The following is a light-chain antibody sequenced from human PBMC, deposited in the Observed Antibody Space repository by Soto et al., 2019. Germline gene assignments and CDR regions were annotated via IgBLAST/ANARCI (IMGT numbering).Light chain of an antibody. J-gene: IGKJ1*01. Sequence: EIVITQSPATLSVSPAERATLSCRASQSVSDYLAWYQQTTGQPPRLLIYTASTRATGIPARFSGSGYGTEFNLTISSLQSEDFAVYYCQQYSNWPRTFGQGTKVDIK. V-gene: IGKV3-15*01. CDR1: QSVSDY. CDR3: QQYSNWPRT. CDR2: TAS.